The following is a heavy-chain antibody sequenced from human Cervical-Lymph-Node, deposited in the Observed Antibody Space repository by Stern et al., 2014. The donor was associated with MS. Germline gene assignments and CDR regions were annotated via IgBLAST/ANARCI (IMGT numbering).Heavy chain of an antibody. CDR2: ISADTGDT. Sequence: QVQLVQSGAELKKPGASVKVSCKASGYRFVSYGITWVRQAPGQGLEWLGWISADTGDTDYARNIQGRVTMTTHTPTTTAYMELRSLRSDDTAVYYCAINYYGAGTYRAFDIWGQGTLVIVSA. CDR1: GYRFVSYG. V-gene: IGHV1-18*01. D-gene: IGHD3-10*01. CDR3: AINYYGAGTYRAFDI. J-gene: IGHJ3*02.